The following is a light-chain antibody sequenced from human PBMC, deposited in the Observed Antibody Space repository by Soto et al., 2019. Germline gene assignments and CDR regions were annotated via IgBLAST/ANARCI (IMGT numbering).Light chain of an antibody. CDR3: MQALQTPL. CDR2: LRS. V-gene: IGKV2-28*01. J-gene: IGKJ5*01. CDR1: QSLLHSNGYNY. Sequence: DIVMTQSPLSLPVTPGEPASISCRSSQSLLHSNGYNYLDWYLQKPGQSPQLLFYLRSNRASGVPDRFSGSGSGTDFTLKISRVEAEDVGVYYCMQALQTPLFGQGTRLEIK.